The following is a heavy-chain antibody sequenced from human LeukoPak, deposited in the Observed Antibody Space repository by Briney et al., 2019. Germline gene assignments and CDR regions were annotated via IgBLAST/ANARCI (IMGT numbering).Heavy chain of an antibody. CDR2: IYYSGST. CDR3: ARAPGYSSGWSYYYYYYYYMDV. Sequence: SETLSLTCTVSGGSISSSSYYWGWIRQPPGKGLEWIGSIYYSGSTYYNPSLKSRVTISVDTSKNQFSLKLSSVTAADTAVYYCARAPGYSSGWSYYYYYYYYMDVWGKGTTVTVSS. J-gene: IGHJ6*03. CDR1: GGSISSSSYY. V-gene: IGHV4-39*07. D-gene: IGHD6-19*01.